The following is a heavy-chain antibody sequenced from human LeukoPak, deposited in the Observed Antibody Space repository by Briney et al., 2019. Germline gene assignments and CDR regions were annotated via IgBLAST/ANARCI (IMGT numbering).Heavy chain of an antibody. CDR3: ARGKSTVGVPFYYYYMDV. Sequence: SETLSLTCTVSGGSISSYYWNWIRQPPGKGLEGIGYIYNSGSTNYNPSLTSRATISVDTSKNQFSLKLSSVTAADTAVYYCARGKSTVGVPFYYYYMDVWGKGTTVTVSS. D-gene: IGHD4-11*01. CDR1: GGSISSYY. J-gene: IGHJ6*03. CDR2: IYNSGST. V-gene: IGHV4-59*01.